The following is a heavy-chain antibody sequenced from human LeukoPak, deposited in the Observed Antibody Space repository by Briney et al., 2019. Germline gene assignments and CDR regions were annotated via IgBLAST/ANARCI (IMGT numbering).Heavy chain of an antibody. J-gene: IGHJ4*02. Sequence: ASVNVSCKSSVYTFTGYYMHWVRQAPGQGLEWMGWINPNSGGTNYAQKFQGRVTMTRDTSISTAYMELSRLRSDDTAVYYCARVAGTRTFDYWGQGTLVTVSS. CDR1: VYTFTGYY. D-gene: IGHD2-21*01. V-gene: IGHV1-2*02. CDR2: INPNSGGT. CDR3: ARVAGTRTFDY.